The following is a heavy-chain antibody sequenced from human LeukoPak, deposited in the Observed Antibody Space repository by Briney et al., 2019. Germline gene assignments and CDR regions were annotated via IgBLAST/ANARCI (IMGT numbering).Heavy chain of an antibody. Sequence: SETLSLTCTVSGGSISSSSYYWGWIRQPPGKGLEWIGSIYYSGSTYYNPSLKSRVTISVDTSKNQFSLKLSSVTAADTAVYYCARGATTTHAFDIWGQGTMVTVSS. V-gene: IGHV4-39*01. D-gene: IGHD1-26*01. CDR3: ARGATTTHAFDI. J-gene: IGHJ3*02. CDR2: IYYSGST. CDR1: GGSISSSSYY.